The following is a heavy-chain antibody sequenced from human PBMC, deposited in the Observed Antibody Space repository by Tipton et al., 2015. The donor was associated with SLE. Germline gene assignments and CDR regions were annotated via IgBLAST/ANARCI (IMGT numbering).Heavy chain of an antibody. D-gene: IGHD1-26*01. Sequence: TLSLTCAVYGGSFSGYYWSWIRQPPGKGLEWIGEINHSGSTNYNPSLKSRLSISVDTSKNQFSLKLSSVTAADTAVYYCARGRLGDSQHHFDYWGQGTLVTVSS. J-gene: IGHJ4*02. V-gene: IGHV4-34*09. CDR2: INHSGST. CDR1: GGSFSGYY. CDR3: ARGRLGDSQHHFDY.